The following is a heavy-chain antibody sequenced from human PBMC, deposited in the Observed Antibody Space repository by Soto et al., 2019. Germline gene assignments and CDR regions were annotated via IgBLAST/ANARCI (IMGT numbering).Heavy chain of an antibody. CDR2: SSYDGVNK. D-gene: IGHD2-2*01. V-gene: IGHV3-30-3*01. J-gene: IGHJ4*02. Sequence: PRGSLRLSCAASGFTLRCYTIHWVRQAPGKGLEWVAASSYDGVNKYYSDSVKDRFTISRDNSKNTLHLHMSSRRDEDTAVYYCAREHATYYFDNWGPGPLVTVS. CDR3: AREHATYYFDN. CDR1: GFTLRCYT.